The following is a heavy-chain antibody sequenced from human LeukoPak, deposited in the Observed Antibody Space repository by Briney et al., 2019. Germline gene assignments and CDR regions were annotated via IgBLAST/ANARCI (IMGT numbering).Heavy chain of an antibody. CDR3: ATERWNAKMNWFDP. V-gene: IGHV1-69*06. J-gene: IGHJ5*02. D-gene: IGHD1-1*01. CDR2: IIPIFGTA. Sequence: SVKVSCKASGYTFTSYGISWVRQAPGQGLEWMGGIIPIFGTANYAQKFQGRVTITADKSTSTAYMELSSLRSEDTAVYYCATERWNAKMNWFDPWGQGTLVTVSS. CDR1: GYTFTSYG.